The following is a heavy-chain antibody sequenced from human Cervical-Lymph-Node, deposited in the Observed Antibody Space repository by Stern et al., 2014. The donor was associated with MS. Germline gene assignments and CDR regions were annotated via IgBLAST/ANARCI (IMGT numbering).Heavy chain of an antibody. CDR2: ICPDDSDP. CDR1: GNSFTIYS. CDR3: ARHVQGFDY. V-gene: IGHV5-51*01. J-gene: IGHJ4*02. Sequence: EMQLVESGAEVKKPGESLKVSCKLSGNSFTIYSIAWVRQMPGKGLECIGVICPDDSDPTCSPSFQGQVTISADKSIATAYLQWSSLRASDTAMYYCARHVQGFDYWGQGTLVTVSS.